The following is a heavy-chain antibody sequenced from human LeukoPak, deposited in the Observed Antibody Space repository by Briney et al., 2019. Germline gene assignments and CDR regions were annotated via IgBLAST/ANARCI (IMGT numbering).Heavy chain of an antibody. CDR1: GGSISSGVYY. Sequence: PSETLSLTCTVSGGSISSGVYYWSWIRQHPGKGLEWFVYIYHSGSTYYNPSLKSRVTISVDRSKNQFSLKLSSVTAADTAVYYCARDTKEQLVFPFYYFDYWGQGTLVTVSS. V-gene: IGHV4-31*03. CDR3: ARDTKEQLVFPFYYFDY. D-gene: IGHD6-6*01. CDR2: IYHSGST. J-gene: IGHJ4*02.